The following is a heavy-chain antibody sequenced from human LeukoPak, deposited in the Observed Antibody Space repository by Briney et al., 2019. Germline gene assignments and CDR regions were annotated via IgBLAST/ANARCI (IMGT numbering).Heavy chain of an antibody. D-gene: IGHD5-12*01. J-gene: IGHJ4*02. CDR3: AKDSDPVRLWS. V-gene: IGHV3-21*01. CDR1: GFTFSSYE. Sequence: GGSVRLSCAASGFTFSSYEMNWIRQAPGKGLEWVSSISSSSTYIYYADSVKGRFTISRDNAKNSLYLQMNSLRVEDTALYYCAKDSDPVRLWSWGQGTLVTVSS. CDR2: ISSSSTYI.